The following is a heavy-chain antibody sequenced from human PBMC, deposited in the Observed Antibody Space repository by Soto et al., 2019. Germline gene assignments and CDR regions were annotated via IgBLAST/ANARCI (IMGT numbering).Heavy chain of an antibody. CDR2: ISGSGTST. V-gene: IGHV3-23*01. D-gene: IGHD6-13*01. CDR1: GFSISNSA. Sequence: EVQLLESGGSLVQPGGSLRLSCAVSGFSISNSAMSWVRQAPGKGLEWVSSISGSGTSTYYADSVQGRFTISRDNSKNMLYLRMNSLRAEDTALYYCAKRGDSTSWYWFDPWGQGTLVTVSS. J-gene: IGHJ5*02. CDR3: AKRGDSTSWYWFDP.